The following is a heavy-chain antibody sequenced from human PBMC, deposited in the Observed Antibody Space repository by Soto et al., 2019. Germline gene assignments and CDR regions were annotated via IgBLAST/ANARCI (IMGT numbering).Heavy chain of an antibody. V-gene: IGHV5-10-1*01. Sequence: LTISCQVSGYSFTSYWVTWVRQMPGRGLEWVARIDPSDSSTNYSPSFRGHVTISADRAVSTAYLQWSSLQASDTAIYYCARGVKIATPHRHYFEYWGQGALVTVSS. CDR1: GYSFTSYW. CDR3: ARGVKIATPHRHYFEY. J-gene: IGHJ4*02. D-gene: IGHD1-26*01. CDR2: IDPSDSST.